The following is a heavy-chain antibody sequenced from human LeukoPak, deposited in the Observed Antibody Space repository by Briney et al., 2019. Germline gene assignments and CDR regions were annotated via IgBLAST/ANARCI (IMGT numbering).Heavy chain of an antibody. CDR1: GYTFSSYA. CDR3: ARDTTGRRGWPHFDY. J-gene: IGHJ4*02. D-gene: IGHD6-19*01. CDR2: INTNTGNP. Sequence: ASVKVSCKASGYTFSSYAMNWVRQAPGQGLEWMGWINTNTGNPTYAQGFTGRFVFSLDTSVSTAYLQISSLKAEDTAVYYCARDTTGRRGWPHFDYWGQGTLVTVSS. V-gene: IGHV7-4-1*02.